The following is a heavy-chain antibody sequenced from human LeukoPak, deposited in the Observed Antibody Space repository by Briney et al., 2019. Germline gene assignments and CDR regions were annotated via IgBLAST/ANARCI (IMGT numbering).Heavy chain of an antibody. V-gene: IGHV4-39*01. D-gene: IGHD2-2*01. CDR3: ARVGIYCSSTNCFLANFDY. CDR2: IYYIGST. CDR1: GDSISRSSYW. Sequence: TSETLSLTCDVSGDSISRSSYWWGWVRQPPGKGLDWIGTIYYIGSTYYNPSLKSRVTISIDTPNNQFSLKLSPVTAADTAIYYCARVGIYCSSTNCFLANFDYWGQGTLVTVSS. J-gene: IGHJ4*02.